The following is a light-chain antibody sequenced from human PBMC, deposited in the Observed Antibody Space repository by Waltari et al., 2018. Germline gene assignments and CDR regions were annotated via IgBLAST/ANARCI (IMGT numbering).Light chain of an antibody. CDR3: QQRRTWPLT. CDR1: QSVGYY. J-gene: IGKJ4*01. CDR2: DAS. Sequence: EIVLTQSPATLSLSPGERATLSCRASQSVGYYLAWYQQRPGQAPRLLIYDASSRATGIPARFSGSGSETDFTLTISSLEPEDFAVYYCQQRRTWPLTFGGGTKVEI. V-gene: IGKV3-11*01.